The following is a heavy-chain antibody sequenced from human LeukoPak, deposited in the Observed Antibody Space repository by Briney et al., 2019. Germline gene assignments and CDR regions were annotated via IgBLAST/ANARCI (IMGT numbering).Heavy chain of an antibody. CDR1: GYTFTDYY. Sequence: ASVKVSSKASGYTFTDYYLHWVRQAPGHGLELMGIINPSGGSTSYAQKFQGRVTMTRDTSTSTVYMELSSLRSEDTAVYYCARDRPRITMVRGVFDPWGQGTLVTVSS. CDR2: INPSGGST. J-gene: IGHJ5*02. D-gene: IGHD3-10*01. CDR3: ARDRPRITMVRGVFDP. V-gene: IGHV1-46*01.